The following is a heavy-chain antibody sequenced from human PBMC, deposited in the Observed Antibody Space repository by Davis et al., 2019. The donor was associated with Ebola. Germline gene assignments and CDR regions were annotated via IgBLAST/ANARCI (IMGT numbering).Heavy chain of an antibody. CDR2: INSDGSST. CDR3: ARDPRRFREFYYYYYGMDV. J-gene: IGHJ6*02. V-gene: IGHV3-74*01. CDR1: GFTFSSYW. Sequence: PGGSLRLSCAASGFTFSSYWMHWVRQAPGKGLVWVSRINSDGSSTSYADSVKGRFTISRDNAKNSLYLQMNSLRAEDTAVYYCARDPRRFREFYYYYYGMDVWGQGTTVTVSS. D-gene: IGHD3-10*01.